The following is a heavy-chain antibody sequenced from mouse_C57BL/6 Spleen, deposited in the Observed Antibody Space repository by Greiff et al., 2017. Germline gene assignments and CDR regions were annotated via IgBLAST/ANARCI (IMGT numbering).Heavy chain of an antibody. V-gene: IGHV1-82*01. Sequence: QVQLQHSGPELVKPGASVKISCKASGYAFSSSWMNWVKQRPGKGLEWIGRIYPGDGDTNYNGKFKGKATLTADKSSSTAYMQLSSLTSEDSAVYFCARGAFAYWGQGTLVTVSA. CDR3: ARGAFAY. CDR1: GYAFSSSW. CDR2: IYPGDGDT. J-gene: IGHJ3*01.